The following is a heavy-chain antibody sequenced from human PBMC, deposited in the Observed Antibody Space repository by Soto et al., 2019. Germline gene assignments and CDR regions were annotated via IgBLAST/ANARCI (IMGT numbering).Heavy chain of an antibody. CDR1: GFTFSSYD. V-gene: IGHV3-23*01. D-gene: IGHD3-16*01. CDR2: LSGSGGST. Sequence: EVQVLESGGALVQPGGSLRLSCAASGFTFSSYDMSWVRQAPGKGLEWVSGLSGSGGSTYYADSVKGRFTISRDNSKNTLYLQMNSLRAEDTAVYYCAKGWGDYWGQGNLVTVSS. J-gene: IGHJ4*02. CDR3: AKGWGDY.